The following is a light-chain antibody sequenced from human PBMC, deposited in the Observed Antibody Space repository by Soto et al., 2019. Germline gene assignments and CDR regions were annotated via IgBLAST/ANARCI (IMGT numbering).Light chain of an antibody. Sequence: QCVLTQPPSASGTPGQRVTISCSGGSSNIGSNHLYWYQQVPGTAPTLLIYRNNQRPSGVPDRFSGSKSGTSASLAIRGLRSEDEADYYCAAWDDTLSAYVFGTGTKVTVL. J-gene: IGLJ1*01. V-gene: IGLV1-47*01. CDR3: AAWDDTLSAYV. CDR1: SSNIGSNH. CDR2: RNN.